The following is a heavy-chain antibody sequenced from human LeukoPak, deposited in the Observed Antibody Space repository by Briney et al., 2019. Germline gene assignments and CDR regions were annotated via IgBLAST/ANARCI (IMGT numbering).Heavy chain of an antibody. CDR3: ATISEPITMVRGVINTPADY. D-gene: IGHD3-10*01. V-gene: IGHV1-69-2*01. CDR1: GYTFTDYY. J-gene: IGHJ4*02. Sequence: ASVKVSCKVSGYTFTDYYMHWVQQAPGKGLEWMGLVDPEDGETIYAEKFQGRVTITADTSTDTAYMELSSLRSEDTAVYHCATISEPITMVRGVINTPADYWGQGTLVTVSS. CDR2: VDPEDGET.